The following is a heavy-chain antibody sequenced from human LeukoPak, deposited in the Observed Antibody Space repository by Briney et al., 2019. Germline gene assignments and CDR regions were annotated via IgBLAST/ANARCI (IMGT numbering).Heavy chain of an antibody. D-gene: IGHD5-18*01. CDR1: GGSFSGYY. CDR3: ARGGSVDTAMGNYGMDV. Sequence: SETLSLTCAVYGGSFSGYYWSWIRQPPGKGLERIGEINHSGSTNYNPSLKSRVTISVDTSKNQFSLKLSSVTAADTAVYYCARGGSVDTAMGNYGMDVWGQGTTVTVSS. CDR2: INHSGST. J-gene: IGHJ6*02. V-gene: IGHV4-34*01.